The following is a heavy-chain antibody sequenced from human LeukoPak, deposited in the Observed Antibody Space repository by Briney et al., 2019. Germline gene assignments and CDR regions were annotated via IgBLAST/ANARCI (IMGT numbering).Heavy chain of an antibody. CDR1: GYTFTSYG. Sequence: ASVKVSCKASGYTFTSYGISWVRQAPGQGLEWMGWISAYNGNTNYAQKLQGRVTMTTDTSTSTAYMELRSLRSDDTAAYYCARPILYYYDSSGYYDYWGQGTLVTVSS. CDR3: ARPILYYYDSSGYYDY. D-gene: IGHD3-22*01. CDR2: ISAYNGNT. J-gene: IGHJ4*02. V-gene: IGHV1-18*01.